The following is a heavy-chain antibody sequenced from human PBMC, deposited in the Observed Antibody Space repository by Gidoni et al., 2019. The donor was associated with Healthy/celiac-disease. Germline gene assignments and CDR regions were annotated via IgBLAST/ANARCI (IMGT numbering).Heavy chain of an antibody. D-gene: IGHD6-19*01. CDR2: ISWNSGSI. CDR1: GFTFDAYA. CDR3: AKDAAVAGTVS. J-gene: IGHJ4*02. Sequence: EVQLVESGGGLVQPGRSLRLSCAASGFTFDAYAMHWVRQAPGKGLEWVSGISWNSGSIGYADSVKGRFTISRDNAKNSLYLQMNSLRAEDTALYYCAKDAAVAGTVSWGQGTLVTVSS. V-gene: IGHV3-9*01.